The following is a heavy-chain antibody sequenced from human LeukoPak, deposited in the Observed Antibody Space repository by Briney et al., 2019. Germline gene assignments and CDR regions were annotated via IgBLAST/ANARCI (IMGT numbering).Heavy chain of an antibody. D-gene: IGHD6-25*01. CDR2: INHSGST. CDR1: SGSFSGYY. J-gene: IGHJ4*02. V-gene: IGHV4-34*01. Sequence: SETLSLTCAVYSGSFSGYYWSWIRQPPGKGLEWIGEINHSGSTNYNPSLKSRVTISVDTSKNQFSLKLSSVTAADTAVYYCCGYDYWGQGTLVTVSS. CDR3: CGYDY.